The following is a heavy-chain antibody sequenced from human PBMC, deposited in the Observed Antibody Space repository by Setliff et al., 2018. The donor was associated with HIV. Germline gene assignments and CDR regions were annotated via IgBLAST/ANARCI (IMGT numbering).Heavy chain of an antibody. J-gene: IGHJ3*02. Sequence: ETLSLTCTVSGDSISTNSPYWAWIRQPPGKGLEWIGTIFYSGFTYYNPSLKSRVSIAVDTSKNQISLRLSSVTVADTAVYYCARHWDYDRSSSYFRAFDIWGQGTMVTVSS. CDR1: GDSISTNSPY. CDR2: IFYSGFT. D-gene: IGHD3-22*01. CDR3: ARHWDYDRSSSYFRAFDI. V-gene: IGHV4-39*01.